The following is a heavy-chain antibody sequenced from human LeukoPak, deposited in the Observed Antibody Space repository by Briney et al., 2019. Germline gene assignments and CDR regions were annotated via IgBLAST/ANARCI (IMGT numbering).Heavy chain of an antibody. CDR3: AKTVSGSHSYQGGDY. Sequence: GGSLRLSCAASGFTFSNYWMHWVRQAPGKGLEWVSAISGSGGNTYYADSVKGRFTMSRDNSKNTLYLQMNSLRAEDTAVYFCAKTVSGSHSYQGGDYWGQGTLVTVST. V-gene: IGHV3-23*01. J-gene: IGHJ4*02. CDR1: GFTFSNYW. CDR2: ISGSGGNT. D-gene: IGHD3-16*02.